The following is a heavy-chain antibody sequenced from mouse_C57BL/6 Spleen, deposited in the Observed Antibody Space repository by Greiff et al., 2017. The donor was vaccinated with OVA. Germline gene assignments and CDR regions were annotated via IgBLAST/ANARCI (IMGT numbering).Heavy chain of an antibody. CDR3: ARGFHAMAY. CDR2: ISSGGSTI. J-gene: IGHJ4*01. CDR1: GFTFSDYG. V-gene: IGHV5-17*01. Sequence: EVQRVESGGGLVKPGGSLKLSCAASGFTFSDYGMHWVRQAPEKGLEWVAYISSGGSTIYYADTVKGRFTISRDNAKNTLFRQMTRLRSADTARSYLARGFHAMAYWGQGTSVTVSS.